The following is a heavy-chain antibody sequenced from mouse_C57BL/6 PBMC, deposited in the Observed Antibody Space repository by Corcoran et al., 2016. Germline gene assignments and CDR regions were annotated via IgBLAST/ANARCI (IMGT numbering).Heavy chain of an antibody. CDR1: GYTFTDYY. CDR3: ARNPHYGSSYDYYAMDY. J-gene: IGHJ4*01. Sequence: EVQLQQSGPELVKPGASVKIPCKASGYTFTDYYMNWVKQSHGKSLEWIGDINPNNGGTSYNQKFKGKATLTVDKSSSTAYMELRSLTSEDSAVYYCARNPHYGSSYDYYAMDYWGQGTSVTVSS. D-gene: IGHD1-1*01. V-gene: IGHV1-26*01. CDR2: INPNNGGT.